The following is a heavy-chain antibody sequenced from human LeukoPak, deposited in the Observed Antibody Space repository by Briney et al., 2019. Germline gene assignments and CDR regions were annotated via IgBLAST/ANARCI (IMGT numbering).Heavy chain of an antibody. D-gene: IGHD3-10*01. CDR2: IYYSGST. Sequence: SETLSLTCTVSGGSISSYYWSWIRQPPGKGLEWIGYIYYSGSTNYNPSLKSRVTISVDTSKNQFSLKLSSVTAADTAVYYCARRLGSLWFGANDAFDIWGQGTMVTVSS. CDR3: ARRLGSLWFGANDAFDI. CDR1: GGSISSYY. J-gene: IGHJ3*02. V-gene: IGHV4-59*08.